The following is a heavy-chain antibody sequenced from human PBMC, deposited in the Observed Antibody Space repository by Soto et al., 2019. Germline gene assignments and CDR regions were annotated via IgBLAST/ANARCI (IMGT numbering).Heavy chain of an antibody. CDR3: ARGIGGWFGVAYYYGMDV. J-gene: IGHJ6*02. V-gene: IGHV1-18*01. CDR1: GYTFTSYG. CDR2: ISPYNGNT. Sequence: QVQLVQSGAEVKKPGASVKVSCQASGYTFTSYGISWVRQAPGEGLEWMGWISPYNGNTNYAQKLQGRVTMTTDTSTSTAYMDLRSLRSDDTAVYYCARGIGGWFGVAYYYGMDVWGQGTTVTVSS. D-gene: IGHD3-10*01.